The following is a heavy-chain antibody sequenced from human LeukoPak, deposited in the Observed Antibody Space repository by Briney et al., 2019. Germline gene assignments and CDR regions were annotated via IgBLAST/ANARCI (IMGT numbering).Heavy chain of an antibody. CDR3: ARDPMQEYCGGDCYSP. CDR2: IIPIFGTA. V-gene: IGHV1-69*13. CDR1: GGTFSSYA. Sequence: SVQVSFKASGGTFSSYAISWVRQAPGQGLEWMGGIIPIFGTANYAQKFQGRVTITADESTSTAYMELSSLRSEDTAVYYCARDPMQEYCGGDCYSPWGQGTLVTVSS. D-gene: IGHD2-21*02. J-gene: IGHJ5*02.